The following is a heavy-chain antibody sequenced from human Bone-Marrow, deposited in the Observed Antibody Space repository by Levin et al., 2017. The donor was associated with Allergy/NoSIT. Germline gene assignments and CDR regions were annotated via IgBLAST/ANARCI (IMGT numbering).Heavy chain of an antibody. V-gene: IGHV3-48*01. J-gene: IGHJ4*02. CDR3: SRGGYNHVFDY. D-gene: IGHD5-24*01. Sequence: PGGSLRLSCAASGFNFNTYSMNWVRQAPGKGLEWISLISGSGSTIYYADSVKGRFTISRDNAKNSLSLQMNSLKVEDTAVYYCSRGGYNHVFDYWGQGTLVTVS. CDR1: GFNFNTYS. CDR2: ISGSGSTI.